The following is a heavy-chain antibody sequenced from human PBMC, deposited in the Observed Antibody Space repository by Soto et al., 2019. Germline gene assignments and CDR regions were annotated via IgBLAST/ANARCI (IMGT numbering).Heavy chain of an antibody. Sequence: QVQLVQSGAEVKKPGSSVKVSCKASGGTFSSYAISWVRQAPGQGLEWIGGIIPIFGTANYAQQFQGRVTITADESMSTAYMELSSLRSEDTAVYYCARGLDGYHLLPKENDAFDIWGEGKMFTVSS. CDR2: IIPIFGTA. V-gene: IGHV1-69*12. D-gene: IGHD5-12*01. CDR3: ARGLDGYHLLPKENDAFDI. CDR1: GGTFSSYA. J-gene: IGHJ3*02.